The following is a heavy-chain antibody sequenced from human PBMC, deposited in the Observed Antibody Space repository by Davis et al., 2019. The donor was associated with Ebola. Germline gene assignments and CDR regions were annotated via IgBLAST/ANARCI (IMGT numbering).Heavy chain of an antibody. J-gene: IGHJ4*02. CDR2: IYPGDSDT. V-gene: IGHV5-51*01. CDR1: GYSFTSYW. CDR3: ARQDRITARPFDY. D-gene: IGHD6-6*01. Sequence: GESLKISCKGSGYSFTSYWIGWVRQMPGKGLEWMGIIYPGDSDTRYSPPFQGQVTISADKSISTAYLQWSSLKASDTAIYYCARQDRITARPFDYWGQGTLVTVSS.